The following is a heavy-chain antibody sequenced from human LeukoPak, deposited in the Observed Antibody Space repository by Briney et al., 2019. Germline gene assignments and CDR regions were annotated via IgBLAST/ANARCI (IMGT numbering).Heavy chain of an antibody. CDR2: ISGSGGST. D-gene: IGHD5-18*01. CDR1: GFTFSNFA. V-gene: IGHV3-23*01. Sequence: GGSLRLSCAASGFTFSNFAMSWVRQAPGKGLEWVSAISGSGGSTYYADSVKGRFTISRDNSKNTLYLQMNSLRAEDTAVYYCAKDTWIQLWLPLWWGQGTLVTVSS. CDR3: AKDTWIQLWLPLW. J-gene: IGHJ4*02.